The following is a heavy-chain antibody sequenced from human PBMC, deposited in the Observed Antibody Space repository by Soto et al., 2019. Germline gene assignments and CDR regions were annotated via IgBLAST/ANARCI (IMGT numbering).Heavy chain of an antibody. V-gene: IGHV1-69*06. CDR3: ARGGLPTLDFDY. CDR2: IIPIFGTA. CDR1: GGTFSSYA. J-gene: IGHJ4*02. Sequence: GASVKVSCKASGGTFSSYAISWVRQAPGQGLEWMGGIIPIFGTANYSQKFQGRVTITADKSTSTAYMELSSLRSEDTAVYYCARGGLPTLDFDYWGQGTLVTVSS.